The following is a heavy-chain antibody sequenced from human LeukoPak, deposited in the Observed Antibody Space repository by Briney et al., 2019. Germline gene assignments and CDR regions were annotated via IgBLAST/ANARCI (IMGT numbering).Heavy chain of an antibody. CDR3: ARYGSGSTWFDP. J-gene: IGHJ5*02. Sequence: SETLSLTCTVSGGSISSDNYQWSWIRQPPGKGLEWIGYINHSGSTYYNPSLKSRVTISVDTSKNHSSLRLSSVTAADTAVYYCARYGSGSTWFDPWGQGTLVTVSS. CDR2: INHSGST. CDR1: GGSISSDNYQ. D-gene: IGHD3-10*01. V-gene: IGHV4-30-4*01.